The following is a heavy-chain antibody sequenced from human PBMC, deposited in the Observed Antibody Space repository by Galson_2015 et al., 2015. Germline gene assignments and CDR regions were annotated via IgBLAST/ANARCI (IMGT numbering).Heavy chain of an antibody. J-gene: IGHJ3*02. D-gene: IGHD6-6*01. V-gene: IGHV3-20*01. CDR2: INWNGGST. CDR1: GFTFDDYG. Sequence: SLRLSCAASGFTFDDYGMSWVRQAPGKGLAWVSGINWNGGSTGYADSVKGRFTISRNNAKNSLYLQMNSLRAEDTALYHCAREGSSSVLDAFDIWGQGTMVTVSS. CDR3: AREGSSSVLDAFDI.